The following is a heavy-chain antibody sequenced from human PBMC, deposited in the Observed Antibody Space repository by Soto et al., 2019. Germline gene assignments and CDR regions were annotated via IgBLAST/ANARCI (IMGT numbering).Heavy chain of an antibody. CDR3: AKDMYCSGGSCYSGAFDI. CDR1: GFTFDDYT. J-gene: IGHJ3*02. D-gene: IGHD2-15*01. CDR2: ISWDGGST. Sequence: GGSLRLSCAASGFTFDDYTMHWVRQAPGKGLEWVSLISWDGGSTYYADSVKGRFTISRDNSKNSLYLQMNSLRTEDTALYYCAKDMYCSGGSCYSGAFDIWGQGTMVTVSS. V-gene: IGHV3-43*01.